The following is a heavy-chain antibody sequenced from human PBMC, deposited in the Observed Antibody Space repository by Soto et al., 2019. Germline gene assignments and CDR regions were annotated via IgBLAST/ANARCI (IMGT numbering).Heavy chain of an antibody. CDR2: TYYRSKWYN. J-gene: IGHJ6*02. CDR3: ARDEKAVAGTTXSYYYGMDV. CDR1: XXSVSSXXXA. V-gene: IGHV6-1*01. D-gene: IGHD6-19*01. Sequence: TLXXTCAIXXXSVSSXXXAWNWIRQSPSRGLEWLGRTYYRSKWYNDYAVSVKSRITINPDTSKNQFSLQLNSVTPEDTAVYYCARDEKAVAGTTXSYYYGMDVWGQGTTVTVSS.